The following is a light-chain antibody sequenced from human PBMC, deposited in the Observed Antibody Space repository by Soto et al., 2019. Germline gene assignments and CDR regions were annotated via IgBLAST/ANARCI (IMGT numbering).Light chain of an antibody. V-gene: IGLV4-69*01. CDR1: SGHRTYA. J-gene: IGLJ2*01. Sequence: QPVLAQSPSASASLGASVKLTCTLSSGHRTYALAWHQQQPEKGPRFLMKLNSDGSHTQGDGIPDRFSGSSSGAERYLSISSLQSEDEADYYCQSWDTGIHRVFGGGTKVTVL. CDR3: QSWDTGIHRV. CDR2: LNSDGSH.